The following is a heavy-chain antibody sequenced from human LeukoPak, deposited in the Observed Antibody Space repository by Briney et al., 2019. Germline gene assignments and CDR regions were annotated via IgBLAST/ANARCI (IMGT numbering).Heavy chain of an antibody. J-gene: IGHJ4*02. Sequence: SETLSLTCTVYGGSFSGYYWSWIRQPPGKGLEWIGEINHSGSTNYNPSLKSRVTISVDTSKNQFSLKLSSVTAADTAVCYCARMGGYFDYWGQGTLVTVSS. D-gene: IGHD2-15*01. CDR3: ARMGGYFDY. V-gene: IGHV4-34*01. CDR1: GGSFSGYY. CDR2: INHSGST.